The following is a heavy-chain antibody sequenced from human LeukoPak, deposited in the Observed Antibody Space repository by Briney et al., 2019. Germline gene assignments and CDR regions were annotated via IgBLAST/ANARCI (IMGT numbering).Heavy chain of an antibody. CDR1: GGSISSYY. CDR3: ARAEWLLLRE. CDR2: IYYSGST. Sequence: SETLSLTCTVSGGSISSYYWSWIRQPPGKGLEWIGYIYYSGSTNYNPSLKSRVTISVDTSKNQFPLKLSSVTAADTAVYYCARAEWLLLREWGQGTLVTVSS. V-gene: IGHV4-59*08. J-gene: IGHJ4*02. D-gene: IGHD3-22*01.